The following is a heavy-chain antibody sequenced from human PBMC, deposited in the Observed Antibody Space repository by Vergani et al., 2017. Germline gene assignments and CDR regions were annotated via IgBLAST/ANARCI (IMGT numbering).Heavy chain of an antibody. D-gene: IGHD5-24*01. CDR3: AKEAGYKLGY. V-gene: IGHV3-30-3*01. J-gene: IGHJ4*02. Sequence: QVQLVESGGGVVQPGRSLRLSCAASGFTFSSYAMHWVRQAPGKGLEWVAVISYDGSNKYYADSVKGRFTISRDNSKNTLYLQMNSLRAEDTAVYYCAKEAGYKLGYWGQGTLVTVSS. CDR1: GFTFSSYA. CDR2: ISYDGSNK.